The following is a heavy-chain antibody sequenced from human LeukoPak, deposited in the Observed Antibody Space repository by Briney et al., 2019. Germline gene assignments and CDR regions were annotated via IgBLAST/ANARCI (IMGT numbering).Heavy chain of an antibody. CDR3: ASSPWSTVVRHWYFDL. V-gene: IGHV4-31*03. J-gene: IGHJ2*01. Sequence: SETLSLTRTVSGGSISSGGYYWSWIRQHPEKGLEWIGYVYYSGSTYYNPSLKSRVTISVDTSKNQFSLKLSSVTAADTTVYYCASSPWSTVVRHWYFDLWGRGTLVTVSS. CDR1: GGSISSGGYY. CDR2: VYYSGST. D-gene: IGHD2-15*01.